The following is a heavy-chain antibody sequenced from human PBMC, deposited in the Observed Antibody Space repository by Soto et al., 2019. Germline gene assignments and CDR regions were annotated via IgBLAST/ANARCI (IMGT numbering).Heavy chain of an antibody. V-gene: IGHV3-23*01. CDR3: AKLLGISGWSFDY. D-gene: IGHD3-22*01. CDR1: GFTFNIYA. Sequence: EVQVLESGGGLVQPGGSLRLSCAASGFTFNIYAMSWVRQVPGKGLEWVSTIGNSGSTHSADSVKGRFTISRDNSQNTVYLQMNSLRAEDTAVYYCAKLLGISGWSFDYWGQGTLVTVSS. J-gene: IGHJ4*02. CDR2: IGNSGST.